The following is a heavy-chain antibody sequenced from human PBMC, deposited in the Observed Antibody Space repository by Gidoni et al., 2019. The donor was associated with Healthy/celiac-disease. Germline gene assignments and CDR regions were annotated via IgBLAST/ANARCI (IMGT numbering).Heavy chain of an antibody. V-gene: IGHV3-23*04. CDR3: AKGFLEWSPSPSYGMDV. CDR2: ISGSGGST. J-gene: IGHJ6*02. D-gene: IGHD3-3*01. Sequence: EVQLVESGGGLVQPGGSLRLSCAASGFTFSSYAMSWVRQAPGKGLEWVSAISGSGGSTYYADSVKGRFTISRDNSKNTLYLQMNSLRAEDTAVYYCAKGFLEWSPSPSYGMDVWGQGTTVTVSS. CDR1: GFTFSSYA.